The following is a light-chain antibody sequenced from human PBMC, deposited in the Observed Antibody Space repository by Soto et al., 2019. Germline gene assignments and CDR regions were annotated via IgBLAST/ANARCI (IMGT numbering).Light chain of an antibody. J-gene: IGKJ2*01. Sequence: EIVLTQSPGTLSLFPGQRATLSCRASQSVSSSYLAWYQQKPGQAPRLLIYGASSRATGIPDRFSGSGSGTDFTLTISRLEPEDFAVYYCQLYGGSLLFGQGTKLEIK. V-gene: IGKV3-20*01. CDR3: QLYGGSLL. CDR1: QSVSSSY. CDR2: GAS.